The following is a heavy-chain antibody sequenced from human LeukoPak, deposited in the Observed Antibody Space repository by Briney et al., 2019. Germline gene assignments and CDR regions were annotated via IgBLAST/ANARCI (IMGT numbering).Heavy chain of an antibody. V-gene: IGHV4-59*01. D-gene: IGHD7-27*01. CDR3: ARIPGDRPDD. Sequence: SETLSLTCTVSGASITSYYWTWIRQPPGKGLEWVGYMYFGERTNYNPSLKSRATISINTSKKQFSLKLKSVTAADTAVYYCARIPGDRPDDWGQGTLVTVS. CDR1: GASITSYY. J-gene: IGHJ4*02. CDR2: MYFGERT.